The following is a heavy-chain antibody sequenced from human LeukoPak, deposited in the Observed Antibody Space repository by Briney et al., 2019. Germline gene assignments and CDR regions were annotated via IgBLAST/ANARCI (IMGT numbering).Heavy chain of an antibody. CDR3: TSLLQGDGMDV. J-gene: IGHJ6*04. D-gene: IGHD4-11*01. V-gene: IGHV3-33*01. CDR2: IWYDGSNT. CDR1: GFTFSSYG. Sequence: GRSLRLSCAASGFTFSSYGMHWVRQVPGKGLEWVAVIWYDGSNTYYADPVKGRFTISRDNSKNTLYLQMNSLRAEDTAVYYCTSLLQGDGMDVWGKGTTVTVSS.